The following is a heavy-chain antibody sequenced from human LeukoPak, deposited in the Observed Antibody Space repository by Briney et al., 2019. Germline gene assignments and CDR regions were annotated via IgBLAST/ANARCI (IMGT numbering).Heavy chain of an antibody. CDR2: LDHGGGET. Sequence: ASVKVSCKVSGYALTELSIHWVRQAPGKGLEWMGGLDHGGGETFYAQKFQGRVIMTEDTSTNTAHMELSSLRSEDTAVYFCAKEGGLGSFDYWGQGTLVTVSS. CDR1: GYALTELS. CDR3: AKEGGLGSFDY. D-gene: IGHD3-10*01. V-gene: IGHV1-24*01. J-gene: IGHJ4*02.